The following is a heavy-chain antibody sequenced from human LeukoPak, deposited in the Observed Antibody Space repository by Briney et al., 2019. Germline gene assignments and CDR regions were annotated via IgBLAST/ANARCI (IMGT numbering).Heavy chain of an antibody. CDR1: GGSISSGSYY. CDR3: ARVSMVRGVIDDFDY. J-gene: IGHJ4*02. D-gene: IGHD3-10*01. Sequence: SQTLSFTCTVSGGSISSGSYYWSWIRQPAGKGLEWIGRIYTSGSTNYNPSLKSRVTISVDTSKNQFSLKLSSVTAADTAVYYCARVSMVRGVIDDFDYWGQGTLVTVSS. V-gene: IGHV4-61*02. CDR2: IYTSGST.